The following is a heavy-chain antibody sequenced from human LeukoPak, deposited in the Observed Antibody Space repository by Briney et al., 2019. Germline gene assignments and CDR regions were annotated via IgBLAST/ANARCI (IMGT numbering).Heavy chain of an antibody. J-gene: IGHJ4*02. CDR1: GFTFSSYW. CDR2: IKQDGSEK. Sequence: GGSLRLSCAASGFTFSSYWMSWVRQAPGKGLEWVANIKQDGSEKYYVDSVKGRFTISRDSAKNSLYLQMNSLRAEDTAVYYCARDPGYSSGWPTRLFDYWGQGTLVTVSS. V-gene: IGHV3-7*01. CDR3: ARDPGYSSGWPTRLFDY. D-gene: IGHD6-19*01.